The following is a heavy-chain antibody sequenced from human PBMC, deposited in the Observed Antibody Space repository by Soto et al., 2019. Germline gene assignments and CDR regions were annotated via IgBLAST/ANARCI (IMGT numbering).Heavy chain of an antibody. V-gene: IGHV3-33*01. CDR3: ARDRNYGGSPQGYYYYGMDV. CDR1: GFTFSSYG. CDR2: IWYDGSNT. D-gene: IGHD4-17*01. J-gene: IGHJ6*02. Sequence: QVQLVESGGGVVQPGRSLRLSCAASGFTFSSYGMHWVRQAPGKGLEWVAVIWYDGSNTYYADSVKGRFTISRDNSKNTLYLQMNSLRAEDTAVYYCARDRNYGGSPQGYYYYGMDVWGQGTTVTVSS.